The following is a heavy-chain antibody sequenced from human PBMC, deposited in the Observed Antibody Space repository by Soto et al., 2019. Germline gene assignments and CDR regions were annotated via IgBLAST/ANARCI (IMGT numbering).Heavy chain of an antibody. CDR2: LYSSGNT. CDR1: GASVSSGFSY. CDR3: ARVWGGYYFDF. D-gene: IGHD3-16*01. Sequence: QVQLQESDPGLVKPSETLSLTCIVSGASVSSGFSYWSWIRQPPGKGLEWIGCLYSSGNTNYNPSLNSRVTISVDTSKNQFSLRLTSVTAADTAVYYCARVWGGYYFDFWGQGTLVTVSS. J-gene: IGHJ4*02. V-gene: IGHV4-61*01.